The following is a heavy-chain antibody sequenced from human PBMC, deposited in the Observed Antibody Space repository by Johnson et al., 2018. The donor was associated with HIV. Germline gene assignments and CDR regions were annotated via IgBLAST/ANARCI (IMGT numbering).Heavy chain of an antibody. CDR2: IGTAGDT. V-gene: IGHV3-13*01. D-gene: IGHD2-15*01. Sequence: VQLVESGGGLVQPGGSLRLSCAASGFTFSSYDMHWVRQATGKGLEWVSAIGTAGDTYYVDSVQGRFTISRDNAQNTVFLQMNSLRAEDMAVYYCARERYGSQAIDAFDIWGQGTTVTV. CDR1: GFTFSSYD. CDR3: ARERYGSQAIDAFDI. J-gene: IGHJ3*02.